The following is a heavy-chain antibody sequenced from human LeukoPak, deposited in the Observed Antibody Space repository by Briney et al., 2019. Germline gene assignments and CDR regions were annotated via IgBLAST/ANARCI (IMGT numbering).Heavy chain of an antibody. CDR3: AKAMSTDHYDSRGFYRVDFDS. J-gene: IGHJ4*02. Sequence: GGSLRLSCAASGFTFSTYAMSWVRQAPGKGLKCVSALTNSGGSGGVTYYADSVKGRFIISRDNSKSTLYLQLSSLRAEDTAVYYCAKAMSTDHYDSRGFYRVDFDSWGQGTLVTVSS. CDR1: GFTFSTYA. CDR2: LTNSGGSGGVT. D-gene: IGHD3-22*01. V-gene: IGHV3-23*01.